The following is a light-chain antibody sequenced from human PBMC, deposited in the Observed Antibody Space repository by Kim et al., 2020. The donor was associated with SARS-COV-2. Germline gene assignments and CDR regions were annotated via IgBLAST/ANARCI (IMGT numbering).Light chain of an antibody. Sequence: VSPGERATLSCRASQSVSRNLAWYQQKPGQAPRLLIYGASTGATGIPARFSGSGSGTEFTLTISSLQSEDFAVYYCQQYNNWPLTFGGGTKVDIK. CDR1: QSVSRN. CDR3: QQYNNWPLT. J-gene: IGKJ4*01. CDR2: GAS. V-gene: IGKV3-15*01.